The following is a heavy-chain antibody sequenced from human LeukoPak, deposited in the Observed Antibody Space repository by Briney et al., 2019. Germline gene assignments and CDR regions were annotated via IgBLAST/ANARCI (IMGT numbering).Heavy chain of an antibody. J-gene: IGHJ4*02. CDR2: IYYSGST. CDR3: AREGGYHNYYDSSGYPGYYFDY. D-gene: IGHD3-22*01. CDR1: GGSFSGYY. Sequence: SETLSLTCAVYGGSFSGYYWSWIRQPPGKGLEWIGYIYYSGSTYYNPSLKSRVTISVDTSKNQFSLKLSSVTAADTAVYYCAREGGYHNYYDSSGYPGYYFDYWGQGTLVTVSS. V-gene: IGHV4-30-4*08.